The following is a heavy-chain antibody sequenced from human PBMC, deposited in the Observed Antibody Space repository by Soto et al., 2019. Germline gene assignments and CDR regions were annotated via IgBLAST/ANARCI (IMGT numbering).Heavy chain of an antibody. Sequence: QVQLVQSGAEVKKPGSSVKVSCKASGGTFSSYAISWVRQAPGQGLEWMGGIIPIFGTRNYAQKFQGRVTITADEFTSPAYMELSSLRSEDTAVYYCATEARTTAGRANDYWGQGTLVTVSS. CDR3: ATEARTTAGRANDY. V-gene: IGHV1-69*12. D-gene: IGHD6-13*01. CDR1: GGTFSSYA. CDR2: IIPIFGTR. J-gene: IGHJ4*02.